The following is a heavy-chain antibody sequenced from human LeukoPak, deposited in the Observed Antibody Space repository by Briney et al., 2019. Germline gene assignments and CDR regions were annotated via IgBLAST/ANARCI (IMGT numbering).Heavy chain of an antibody. D-gene: IGHD3-10*01. CDR3: ARGSVGVYGSGSLSWFDP. CDR1: GGTFSSYA. J-gene: IGHJ5*02. V-gene: IGHV1-69*04. CDR2: FIPILGIA. Sequence: GSSVKVSCKASGGTFSSYAISWVRQAPGQGLEWMGRFIPILGIANYAQKFQGRVTITADKSTSTAYMELSSLRSEDTAVYYCARGSVGVYGSGSLSWFDPWGQGTLVTVSS.